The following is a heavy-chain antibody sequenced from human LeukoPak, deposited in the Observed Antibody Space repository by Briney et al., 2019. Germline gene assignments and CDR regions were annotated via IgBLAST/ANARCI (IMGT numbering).Heavy chain of an antibody. V-gene: IGHV3-7*03. CDR1: GFTLSNYW. CDR2: INQDGSQK. D-gene: IGHD3-3*01. CDR3: TRDHRLFGDYDFFIDY. Sequence: GGSLRLSCAASGFTLSNYWMSWVRQAPGKGLEWVANINQDGSQKYYVDSVKGRFTISRDNAKNSLYLQMNSLRAEDTAVYYCTRDHRLFGDYDFFIDYWGQGTLVTVSS. J-gene: IGHJ4*02.